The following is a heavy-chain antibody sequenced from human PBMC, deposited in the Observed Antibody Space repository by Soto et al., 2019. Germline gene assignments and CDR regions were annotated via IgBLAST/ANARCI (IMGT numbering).Heavy chain of an antibody. J-gene: IGHJ5*02. Sequence: QVELVQSGAEVKETGASVKVSCKASGYTSTSYYMQWVRQTPRQGLEWLGTINPNEGTIIYAEQFQGRMRINRDMSTQTFYMERRSLRSEDTAVYDCARDRITLVRDVDQPALQCDPWGQGTLVTVVS. CDR2: INPNEGTI. CDR1: GYTSTSYY. V-gene: IGHV1-46*01. CDR3: ARDRITLVRDVDQPALQCDP. D-gene: IGHD3-10*01.